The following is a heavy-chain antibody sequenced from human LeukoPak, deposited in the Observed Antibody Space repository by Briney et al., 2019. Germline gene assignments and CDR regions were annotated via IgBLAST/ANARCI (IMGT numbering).Heavy chain of an antibody. V-gene: IGHV4-59*01. CDR2: IYHTESA. Sequence: SETLSLTCTVFNESISTYYWSWIRQPPEKGLEWIGHIYHTESANYNPSLKSRVTISVDKSKNQFSLKLSSVTAADAAVYYCARAGDYYVSGSYLGYWGQGTLVTVSS. CDR3: ARAGDYYVSGSYLGY. J-gene: IGHJ4*02. CDR1: NESISTYY. D-gene: IGHD3-10*01.